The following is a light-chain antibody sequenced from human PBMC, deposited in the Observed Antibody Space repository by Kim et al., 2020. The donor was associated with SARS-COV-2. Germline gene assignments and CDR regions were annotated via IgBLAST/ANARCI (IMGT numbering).Light chain of an antibody. J-gene: IGKJ2*01. CDR3: QYYNNWPRST. CDR1: QSVRTN. V-gene: IGKV3-15*01. Sequence: DIVMTQSPATLSVSPGERATLSCMASQSVRTNLAWYQQKPGQAPRLLIYGASTRATGLPTRFSASGSGTEFTLTISSLQSEDSAVYYCQYYNNWPRSTFGQGTKLEI. CDR2: GAS.